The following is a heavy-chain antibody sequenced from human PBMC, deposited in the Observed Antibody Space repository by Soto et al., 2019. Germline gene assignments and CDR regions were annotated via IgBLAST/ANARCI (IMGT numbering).Heavy chain of an antibody. V-gene: IGHV3-9*01. Sequence: EVQLVESGGGLVQPGGSLRLSCAASGFTFSSYSMNWVRQAPGKGLEWVSGISWNSGSIGYADSVKGRFTISRDNAKNSLYLRMNSLRAEDTALHYCAKERIVVATGGMDVWGQGTTVTVSS. CDR2: ISWNSGSI. CDR3: AKERIVVATGGMDV. D-gene: IGHD3-22*01. J-gene: IGHJ6*02. CDR1: GFTFSSYS.